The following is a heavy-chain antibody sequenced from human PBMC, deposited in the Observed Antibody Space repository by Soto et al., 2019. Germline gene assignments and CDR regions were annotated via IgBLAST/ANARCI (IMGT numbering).Heavy chain of an antibody. D-gene: IGHD6-6*01. CDR3: AKDHRGGLAARDFDY. Sequence: PRWSLRLSCAASGFTFSSYAMSWFRQAPGKGLEWVSGISGSGSSTYYADSVKGQFTISRDNSKNTLYLQMNSLRAEDTAVYYCAKDHRGGLAARDFDYWGQGTLVTVSS. V-gene: IGHV3-23*01. J-gene: IGHJ4*02. CDR1: GFTFSSYA. CDR2: ISGSGSST.